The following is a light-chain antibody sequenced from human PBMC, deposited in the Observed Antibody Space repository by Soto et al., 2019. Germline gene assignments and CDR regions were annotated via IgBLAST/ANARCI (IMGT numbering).Light chain of an antibody. V-gene: IGLV2-8*01. CDR1: TSDVGGYKY. CDR3: SSYAGSNTFV. J-gene: IGLJ1*01. Sequence: QSVLTQPPSASGSPGQSVTISCTGTTSDVGGYKYVSWHQQHPGKAPKLIIYEVAKRPSGVPDRFPGSKSGNTASLTVSGLQAEDEADYYCSSYAGSNTFVFGPGTKVTVL. CDR2: EVA.